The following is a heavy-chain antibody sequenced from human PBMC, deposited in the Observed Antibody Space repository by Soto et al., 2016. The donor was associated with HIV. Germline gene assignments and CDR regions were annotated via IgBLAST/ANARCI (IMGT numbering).Heavy chain of an antibody. CDR3: ARDSTPTLSGRYFDSSGFYSLFDY. D-gene: IGHD3-22*01. CDR2: INPNSGGT. V-gene: IGHV1-2*02. J-gene: IGHJ4*02. CDR1: GYTFTDYY. Sequence: QVQLVQSGAEVKKPGASVKVSCKASGYTFTDYYIHWVRQAPGQGLEWMGWINPNSGGTNYAQKFQGRVTMTRDTSISTACMDLNRLRSDDTAVYYCARDSTPTLSGRYFDSSGFYSLFDYVGQGTLVTVSS.